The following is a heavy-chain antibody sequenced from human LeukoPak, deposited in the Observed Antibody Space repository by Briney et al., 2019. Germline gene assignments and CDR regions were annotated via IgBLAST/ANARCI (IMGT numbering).Heavy chain of an antibody. V-gene: IGHV3-53*01. CDR3: ARSRAGYSSGWYYAFDI. CDR2: IYSGGST. Sequence: PGGSLRLSCAASGFTVSSNYMSWVRQAPGKGLERVSVIYSGGSTYYGDSVKGRFTISRDNSKNTLYLQMNSLRAEDTAVYYCARSRAGYSSGWYYAFDIWGQGTMVTVSS. J-gene: IGHJ3*02. D-gene: IGHD6-19*01. CDR1: GFTVSSNY.